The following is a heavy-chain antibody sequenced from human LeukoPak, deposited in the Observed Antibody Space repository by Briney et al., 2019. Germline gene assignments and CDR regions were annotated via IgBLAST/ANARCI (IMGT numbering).Heavy chain of an antibody. V-gene: IGHV4-59*01. Sequence: PSETLSLTCTVSGGSTSTYYYSWIRQPPGKGLEWIGYIYYSGNTNSNPSLKSRVTISVDTSNNQFSLKLSSVTAADTAVYYCARARLGSGYGLDVWGQGTTVTVSS. CDR2: IYYSGNT. CDR3: ARARLGSGYGLDV. D-gene: IGHD3-10*01. CDR1: GGSTSTYY. J-gene: IGHJ6*02.